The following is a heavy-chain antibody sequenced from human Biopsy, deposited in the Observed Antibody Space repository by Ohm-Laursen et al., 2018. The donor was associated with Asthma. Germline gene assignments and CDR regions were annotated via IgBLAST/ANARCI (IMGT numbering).Heavy chain of an antibody. CDR2: ITFDGSTQ. V-gene: IGHV3-30-3*01. Sequence: SLRLSCAAPGRHFGSYNMHWARQAPGKGLEWVAVITFDGSTQHYGDSVKGRFTISRDNSKNMLFLQMNSLRAEDTAVYYCLRDTLGYYFDIWGQGTQVTVSS. D-gene: IGHD6-13*01. J-gene: IGHJ4*02. CDR1: GRHFGSYN. CDR3: LRDTLGYYFDI.